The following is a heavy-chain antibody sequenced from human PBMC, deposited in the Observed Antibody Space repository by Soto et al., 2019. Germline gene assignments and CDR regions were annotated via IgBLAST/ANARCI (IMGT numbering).Heavy chain of an antibody. V-gene: IGHV4-31*03. CDR3: VRGRPLRGAKNFFD. CDR2: ISYSGST. D-gene: IGHD1-26*01. Sequence: TLSLTCTVSGDSVSSGRHFWTWIRQHPGKGLEWLGYISYSGSTYYNPSLNPSLKTRLSISIDTSENHFSLHLSSVNAADTSVYYCVRGRPLRGAKNFFD. CDR1: GDSVSSGRHF. J-gene: IGHJ3*01.